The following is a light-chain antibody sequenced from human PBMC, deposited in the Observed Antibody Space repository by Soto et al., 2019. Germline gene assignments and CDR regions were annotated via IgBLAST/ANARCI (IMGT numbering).Light chain of an antibody. Sequence: QSALTQPRSVSGSPGQSVTISCTGTNSDVGGYNFVSWYQQHPGKVPKVMVYDVNKRPSGVPDRFSGPKSGNTASLTISGLQAEDEADYYGCSYAGSYTVVFGGGTKLTVL. V-gene: IGLV2-11*01. CDR1: NSDVGGYNF. J-gene: IGLJ2*01. CDR3: CSYAGSYTVV. CDR2: DVN.